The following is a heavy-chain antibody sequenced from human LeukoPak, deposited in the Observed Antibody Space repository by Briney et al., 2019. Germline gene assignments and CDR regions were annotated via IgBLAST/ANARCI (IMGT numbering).Heavy chain of an antibody. CDR1: GFTFSSYA. CDR3: AKVDGVVYYFDY. CDR2: ISGSGGST. J-gene: IGHJ4*02. Sequence: GSLRLSCAASGFTFSSYAMSWVRQAPGKGLEWVSAISGSGGSTYYADSVKGRFTISRDNSKNTLYLQMNSLRAEDTAVYYCAKVDGVVYYFDYWGQGTLVTVSS. D-gene: IGHD2-15*01. V-gene: IGHV3-23*01.